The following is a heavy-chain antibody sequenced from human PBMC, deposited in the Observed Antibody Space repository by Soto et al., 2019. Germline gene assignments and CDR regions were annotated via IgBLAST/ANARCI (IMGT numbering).Heavy chain of an antibody. CDR1: GYDFANYW. Sequence: GESLKISCQATGYDFANYWIGWVRQMPGKGLEWMGIIYPRDSDTRYSPSFQGQVTISADKSISTAYLQWSSLKASDTAMYYCARAYYDIANWFDPWGQGTLVTVSS. CDR2: IYPRDSDT. CDR3: ARAYYDIANWFDP. J-gene: IGHJ5*02. D-gene: IGHD3-9*01. V-gene: IGHV5-51*01.